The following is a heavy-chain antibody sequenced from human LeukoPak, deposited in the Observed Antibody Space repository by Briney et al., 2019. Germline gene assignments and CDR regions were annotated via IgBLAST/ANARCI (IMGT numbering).Heavy chain of an antibody. CDR3: ARTDSSSWYTIYGY. CDR1: GFTFSSYW. J-gene: IGHJ4*02. CDR2: INSDGSST. V-gene: IGHV3-74*01. Sequence: PGGSLRLSCAASGFTFSSYWMHWVRQAPGKGLVWVSRINSDGSSTSYADSVKGRFTISRDNAKNTLYLQMNSLRAEDTAVYYCARTDSSSWYTIYGYWGQGTLVTVSS. D-gene: IGHD6-13*01.